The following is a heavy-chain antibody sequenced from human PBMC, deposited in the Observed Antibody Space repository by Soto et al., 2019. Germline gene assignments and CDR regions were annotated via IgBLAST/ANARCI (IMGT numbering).Heavy chain of an antibody. J-gene: IGHJ6*02. CDR3: ARGYCSSTSCYTSSYYYYGMDV. V-gene: IGHV3-30-3*01. Sequence: GSLRLSCAASGFTFGSYAMHWVRQAPGKGLEWVAVISYDGSNKYYADSVKGRFTISRDNSKNTLYLQMNSLRAEDTAVYYCARGYCSSTSCYTSSYYYYGMDVWGQGTTVTVSS. CDR1: GFTFGSYA. CDR2: ISYDGSNK. D-gene: IGHD2-2*02.